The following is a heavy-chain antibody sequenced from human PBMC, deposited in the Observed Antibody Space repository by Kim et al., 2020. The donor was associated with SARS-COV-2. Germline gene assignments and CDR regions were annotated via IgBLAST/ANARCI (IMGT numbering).Heavy chain of an antibody. D-gene: IGHD1-26*01. CDR3: AKSFSGSYFGDDY. V-gene: IGHV3-30*18. CDR1: GFTFNTYG. CDR2: ISYDGSNK. Sequence: GGSLRLSCAASGFTFNTYGMHWVRQAPGKGLEWVAVISYDGSNKYYADSVKGRFTISRDNSKNTLYLQMNSLRIEDTAVYYCAKSFSGSYFGDDYWGPGTLLTVSS. J-gene: IGHJ4*02.